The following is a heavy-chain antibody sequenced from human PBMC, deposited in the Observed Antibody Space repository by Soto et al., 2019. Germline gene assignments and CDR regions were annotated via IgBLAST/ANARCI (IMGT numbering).Heavy chain of an antibody. CDR3: ATRVTSMAPFDY. V-gene: IGHV4-30-4*01. CDR1: GGSIRSGDHY. J-gene: IGHJ4*02. D-gene: IGHD4-4*01. CDR2: IFNSGNT. Sequence: SETLSLTCSVCGGSIRSGDHYWSLIRQPPGKGLEWIGNIFNSGNTYHNPSLKSRVLISVDTSKNQVSLKLSSVTAADTAVYYCATRVTSMAPFDYWGQGTLVTVSS.